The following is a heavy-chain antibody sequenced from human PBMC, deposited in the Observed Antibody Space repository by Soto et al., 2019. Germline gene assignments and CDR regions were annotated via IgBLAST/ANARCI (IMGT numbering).Heavy chain of an antibody. V-gene: IGHV1-58*02. CDR2: IIVCSGNT. D-gene: IGHD1-26*01. Sequence: GASVKVSCKASGFTFTSSAMQWVRQARGQRLEWIGWIIVCSGNTNYAQKLQERVTMTTDTSTSTAYMELRSLRSDDTAVYYCARDGGYSGSYWGQGTLVTVSS. CDR3: ARDGGYSGSY. CDR1: GFTFTSSA. J-gene: IGHJ4*02.